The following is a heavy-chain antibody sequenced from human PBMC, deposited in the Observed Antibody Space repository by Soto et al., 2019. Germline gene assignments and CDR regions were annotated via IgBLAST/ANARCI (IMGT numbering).Heavy chain of an antibody. J-gene: IGHJ4*02. CDR3: ARHVTRIVVVTAILFDY. V-gene: IGHV4-39*01. CDR1: GGSISSSSYY. Sequence: QLQLQESGPGLVKPSETLSLTCTVSGGSISSSSYYWGWIRQPPGKGLEWIGSIYYSGSTYYNPSLKSRVTISVDTSKNQFSLKLSSVTAADTAVYYCARHVTRIVVVTAILFDYWGQGTLVTVSS. CDR2: IYYSGST. D-gene: IGHD2-21*02.